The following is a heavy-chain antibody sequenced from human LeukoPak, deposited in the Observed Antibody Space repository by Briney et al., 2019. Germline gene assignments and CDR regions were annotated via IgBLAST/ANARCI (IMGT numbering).Heavy chain of an antibody. CDR2: ISSSSSYI. V-gene: IGHV3-21*06. CDR1: GFTFSSYS. J-gene: IGHJ6*03. Sequence: GGSLRLSCAASGFTFSSYSMNWVRQAPEKGLEWVSSISSSSSYIYYADSVKGRFTISRDNAKNSLYLQMNSLSPDDTAVYFCARDPYSGNYGDYYYYYMDVWGKGTTVTISS. D-gene: IGHD1-26*01. CDR3: ARDPYSGNYGDYYYYYMDV.